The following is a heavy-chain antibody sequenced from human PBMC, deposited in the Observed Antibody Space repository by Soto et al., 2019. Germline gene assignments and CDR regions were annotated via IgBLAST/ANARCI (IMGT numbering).Heavy chain of an antibody. J-gene: IGHJ6*02. CDR2: IWYDGSNK. CDR3: ARDGGEDSSGYYPLYYYYYGMDV. V-gene: IGHV3-33*01. Sequence: LSLSCAASGFTFSSYGMHWVRQAPGKGLEWVAVIWYDGSNKYYADSVKGRFTISRDNSKNTLYLQMNSLGAEDTAVYYCARDGGEDSSGYYPLYYYYYGMDVWGQGTTVTVSS. D-gene: IGHD3-22*01. CDR1: GFTFSSYG.